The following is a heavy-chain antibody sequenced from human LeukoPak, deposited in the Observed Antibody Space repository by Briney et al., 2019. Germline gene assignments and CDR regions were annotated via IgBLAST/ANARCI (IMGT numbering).Heavy chain of an antibody. Sequence: PGGSLRLPCAASGFTFSSYAMSWVRQAPGKGLEWVSAISGSGGSTYYADSVKGRFTISRDNSKNTLYLQMNSLRAEDTAVYYCAKVPVPYSSGWAHFDYWGQGTLVTVSS. J-gene: IGHJ4*02. CDR3: AKVPVPYSSGWAHFDY. V-gene: IGHV3-23*01. CDR2: ISGSGGST. CDR1: GFTFSSYA. D-gene: IGHD6-19*01.